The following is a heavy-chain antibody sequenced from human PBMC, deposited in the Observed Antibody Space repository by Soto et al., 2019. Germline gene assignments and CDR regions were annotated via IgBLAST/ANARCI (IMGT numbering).Heavy chain of an antibody. CDR2: IDWDDDK. J-gene: IGHJ6*02. CDR3: ARIRGELLPYGMDV. CDR1: GFSLSTSGMC. V-gene: IGHV2-70*11. Sequence: GSGPTLVNPTQTLTLTCTFSGFSLSTSGMCVSWIRQPPGKALEWLARIDWDDDKYYSTSLKTRLTISKDTSKNQVVLTMTNMDPVDTATYYCARIRGELLPYGMDVWGQGTTVTVSS. D-gene: IGHD1-26*01.